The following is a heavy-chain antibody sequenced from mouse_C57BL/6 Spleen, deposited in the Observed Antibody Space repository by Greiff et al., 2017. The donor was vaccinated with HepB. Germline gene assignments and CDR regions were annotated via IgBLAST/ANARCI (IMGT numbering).Heavy chain of an antibody. CDR1: GFTFSSYA. CDR3: ARGEGGNYEGVYYAMDY. CDR2: ISDGGSYT. Sequence: EVKLVESGGGLVKPGGSLKLSCAASGFTFSSYAMSWVRQTPEKRLEWVATISDGGSYTYYPDNVKGRFTISRDNAKNNLYLQMSHLKSEDTAMYYCARGEGGNYEGVYYAMDYWGQGTSVTVSS. V-gene: IGHV5-4*03. J-gene: IGHJ4*01. D-gene: IGHD2-1*01.